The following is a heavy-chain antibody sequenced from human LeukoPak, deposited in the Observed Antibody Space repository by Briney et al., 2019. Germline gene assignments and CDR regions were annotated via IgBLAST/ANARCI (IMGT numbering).Heavy chain of an antibody. V-gene: IGHV2-5*01. Sequence: SGPTLVKPTQTLTLTCTFSGFSLSTSGVGVCWIRQPPGKALEWLALIYWIDDKRYSPSLKSRLTITKDTSKNQVVLTMTNMDPVDTATYYCARENSGSYYNYYYYYMDVWGKGTTVTVSS. CDR3: ARENSGSYYNYYYYYMDV. J-gene: IGHJ6*03. CDR2: IYWIDDK. D-gene: IGHD3-10*01. CDR1: GFSLSTSGVG.